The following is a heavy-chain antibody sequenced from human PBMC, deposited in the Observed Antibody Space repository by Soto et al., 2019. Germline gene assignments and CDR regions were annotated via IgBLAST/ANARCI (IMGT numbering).Heavy chain of an antibody. CDR1: GGSISSSSYY. D-gene: IGHD3-22*01. V-gene: IGHV4-39*01. CDR3: AGVYYYDSSGYYFDD. J-gene: IGHJ4*02. CDR2: IYYSGST. Sequence: SETLSLTCTVSGGSISSSSYYWGWIRQPPGKGLEWIGSIYYSGSTYYNPSLKSRVTISVDTSKNQFSLKLSSVTAADTAVYYCAGVYYYDSSGYYFDDWGQGTLVT.